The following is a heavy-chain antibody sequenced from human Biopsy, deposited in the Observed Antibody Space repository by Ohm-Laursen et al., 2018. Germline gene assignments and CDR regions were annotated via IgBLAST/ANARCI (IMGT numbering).Heavy chain of an antibody. CDR1: RFTFSTYG. V-gene: IGHV3-30*18. Sequence: SLRLSCTAPRFTFSTYGMHWVRQAPGKGLEWGAVISFDGSDQKYADSVKGRFTISRDNSKNTLYLQMNSLRAEDTAVFYCVKDRGAAGTDYYYGMDVWGQGTTVTVSS. D-gene: IGHD3-10*01. CDR3: VKDRGAAGTDYYYGMDV. J-gene: IGHJ6*02. CDR2: ISFDGSDQ.